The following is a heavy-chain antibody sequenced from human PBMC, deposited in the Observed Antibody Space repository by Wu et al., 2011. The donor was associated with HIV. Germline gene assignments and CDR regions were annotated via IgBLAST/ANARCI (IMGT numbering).Heavy chain of an antibody. J-gene: IGHJ6*02. Sequence: QVQVVQSGAEVKKPGASVKVSCKASGYTFSTSGVSWVRQAPGQGLEWMGWISTYSGNTKYAQRLQGRVTMTTDTPANTAYMELRSLRSDDTAVYYCARDESGSSSFYGMDVWGQGTTVTVSS. CDR2: ISTYSGNT. CDR1: GYTFSTSG. V-gene: IGHV1-18*01. D-gene: IGHD1-26*01. CDR3: ARDESGSSSFYGMDV.